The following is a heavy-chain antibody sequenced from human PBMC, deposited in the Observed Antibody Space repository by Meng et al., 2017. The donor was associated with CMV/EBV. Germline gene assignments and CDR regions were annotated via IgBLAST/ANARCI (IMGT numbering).Heavy chain of an antibody. CDR1: GGSISSYY. D-gene: IGHD6-13*01. CDR2: IYTSGST. J-gene: IGHJ4*02. CDR3: AREMPIAAAGCLDY. V-gene: IGHV4-4*07. Sequence: QGQLQESGPGLVKPSETLSLTCTVSGGSISSYYWSWIRQPAGKGLEWIGRIYTSGSTNYNPSLKSRVTMSVDTSKNQFSLKLSSVTAADTAVYYCAREMPIAAAGCLDYWGQGTLVTVSS.